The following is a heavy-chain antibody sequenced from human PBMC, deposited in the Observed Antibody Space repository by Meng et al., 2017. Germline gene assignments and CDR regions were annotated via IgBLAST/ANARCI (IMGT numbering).Heavy chain of an antibody. J-gene: IGHJ6*02. CDR3: ARDQRPGIAVAGTGVFRYYGMDV. CDR2: ISSSSSYI. CDR1: GFTFSSYS. Sequence: ESRKISGAASGFTFSSYSMNWVRQAPGKGLEWVSSISSSSSYIYYADSVKGRFTISRDNAKNSLYLQMNSLRAEDTAVYYCARDQRPGIAVAGTGVFRYYGMDVWGQGTTVTVSS. V-gene: IGHV3-21*01. D-gene: IGHD6-19*01.